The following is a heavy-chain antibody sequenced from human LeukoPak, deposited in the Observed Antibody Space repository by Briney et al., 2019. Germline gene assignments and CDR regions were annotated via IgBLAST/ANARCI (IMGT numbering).Heavy chain of an antibody. V-gene: IGHV3-53*01. D-gene: IGHD3-10*01. CDR3: GRSGVPFGADF. CDR1: GFTLSGDY. Sequence: PGGSLRLSCAASGFTLSGDYMSWVRQAPGKGLEWVSVIFGAGTTYYADSVKGRFTISRDNSKNTLYLQMNSLRAEDTAVYFCGRSGVPFGADFWGQGTLVTVSS. CDR2: IFGAGTT. J-gene: IGHJ4*02.